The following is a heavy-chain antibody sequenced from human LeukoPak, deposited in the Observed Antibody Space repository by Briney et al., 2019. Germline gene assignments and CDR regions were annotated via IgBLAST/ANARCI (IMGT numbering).Heavy chain of an antibody. CDR1: GGTFSSYA. D-gene: IGHD1-26*01. CDR2: IIPIFGTA. CDR3: ARDGDSGSYSSDY. V-gene: IGHV1-69*13. Sequence: SVKVSCKASGGTFSSYAISWVRQAPGQGLEWMGGIIPIFGTANYAQKFQGRVTITADESTSTAYVELSSLRSEDTAVYYCARDGDSGSYSSDYWGQGTLVTVSS. J-gene: IGHJ4*02.